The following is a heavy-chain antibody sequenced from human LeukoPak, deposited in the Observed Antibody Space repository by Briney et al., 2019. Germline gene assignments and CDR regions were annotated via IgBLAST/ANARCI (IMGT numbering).Heavy chain of an antibody. CDR2: IYYSGST. D-gene: IGHD3-22*01. CDR1: GGSISSYY. Sequence: SETLSLTCTVSGGSISSYYWSWIRQPPGKGLEWIGYIYYSGSTNYNPSLKSRVTISVDTSKNQFSLKLSSVTAVDTAVYYCARGAGSSGYYGPFWYFDLWGRGTLVTVSS. J-gene: IGHJ2*01. V-gene: IGHV4-59*01. CDR3: ARGAGSSGYYGPFWYFDL.